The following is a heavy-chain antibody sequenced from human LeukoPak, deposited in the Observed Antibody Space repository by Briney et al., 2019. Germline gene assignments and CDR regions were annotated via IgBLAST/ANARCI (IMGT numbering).Heavy chain of an antibody. D-gene: IGHD4-17*01. V-gene: IGHV4-39*07. CDR1: GGSISTTDYY. J-gene: IGHJ4*02. CDR3: ARGTVTTFEDY. Sequence: PSETLSLTCTVSGGSISTTDYYWGWIRQPPEKGLEWIGSIYYAGSTFYRPSLRSRVTISVDTSKNQFSLKLSSVTAADTAVYYCARGTVTTFEDYWGQGTLVTVSS. CDR2: IYYAGST.